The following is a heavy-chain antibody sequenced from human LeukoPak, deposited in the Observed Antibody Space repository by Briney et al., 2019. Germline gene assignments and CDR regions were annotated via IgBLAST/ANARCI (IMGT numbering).Heavy chain of an antibody. D-gene: IGHD3-22*01. CDR3: AKTNGYYAD. V-gene: IGHV3-23*01. CDR2: ISGSGGTT. J-gene: IGHJ4*02. CDR1: GFTFSNYG. Sequence: GGSLRLSCAASGFTFSNYGMNWVRQAPGKGLEWVSGISGSGGTTYYADSVKGRFTISRDNSKNSLSLQVSSLRAEDTAVYYCAKTNGYYADWGQGTLVTVSS.